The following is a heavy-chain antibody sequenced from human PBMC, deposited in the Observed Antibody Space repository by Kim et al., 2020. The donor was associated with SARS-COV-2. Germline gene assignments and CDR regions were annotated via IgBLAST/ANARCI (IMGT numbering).Heavy chain of an antibody. D-gene: IGHD3-22*01. Sequence: GGSLRLSCAASGFTFSSYEMNWVRQAPGKGLEWVSYISSSGSTIYYADSVKGRFTISRDNAKNSLYLQMNSLRAEDTAVYYCARESYDYYDSSGYYWGYFDYWGQGTLVTVSS. CDR1: GFTFSSYE. CDR3: ARESYDYYDSSGYYWGYFDY. CDR2: ISSSGSTI. V-gene: IGHV3-48*03. J-gene: IGHJ4*02.